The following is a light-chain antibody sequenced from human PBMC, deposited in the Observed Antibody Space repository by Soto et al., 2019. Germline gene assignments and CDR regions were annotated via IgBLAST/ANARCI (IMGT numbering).Light chain of an antibody. V-gene: IGKV3-15*01. J-gene: IGKJ1*01. CDR2: GAS. Sequence: ETLMTQSPATLSVSPGERATLSCRASQSVNNNLAWYQQKLGQAPRVLIYGASTRATGIPARFTGSGSGTEFILTITSLQSEDSAVYYCQQFYTWPQTFGHGTRVEI. CDR1: QSVNNN. CDR3: QQFYTWPQT.